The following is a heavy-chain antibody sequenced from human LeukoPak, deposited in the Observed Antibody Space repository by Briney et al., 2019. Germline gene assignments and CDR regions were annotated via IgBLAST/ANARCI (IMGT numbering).Heavy chain of an antibody. J-gene: IGHJ4*02. CDR3: AXFLPTHIVVAXXYFDY. V-gene: IGHV3-23*01. CDR2: ISGSGGST. CDR1: GFTFSSYA. Sequence: GGSLRLSCAASGFTFSSYAMSWVRQAPGKGLEWVSAISGSGGSTYYADSVKGRFTISRDNSKNTLYLQMNSLRAEDTAVYHCAXFLPTHIVVAXXYFDYWGQXXXVXXSS. D-gene: IGHD2-21*01.